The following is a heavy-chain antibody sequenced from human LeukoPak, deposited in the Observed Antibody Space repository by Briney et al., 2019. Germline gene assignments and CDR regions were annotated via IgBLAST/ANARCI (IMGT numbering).Heavy chain of an antibody. D-gene: IGHD6-13*01. CDR2: IYYSGST. Sequence: SETLSLTCTVSGGSISSYYWSWIRQPPGKGLEWIAYIYYSGSTNYNPSLKSRVTISVDTSKNQYSLKLNSVTAADTAVYYCARHVYSSSWYIYYYGMDVWGQGTTVTVSS. CDR1: GGSISSYY. CDR3: ARHVYSSSWYIYYYGMDV. J-gene: IGHJ6*02. V-gene: IGHV4-59*08.